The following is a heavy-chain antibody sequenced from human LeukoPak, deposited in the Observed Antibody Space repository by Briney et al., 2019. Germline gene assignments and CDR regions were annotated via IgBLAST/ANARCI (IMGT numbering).Heavy chain of an antibody. J-gene: IGHJ4*02. D-gene: IGHD3-22*01. V-gene: IGHV3-30*01. CDR1: GFTFSSYA. Sequence: GGSLRLSCAASGFTFSSYAMHWVRQAPGKGLVWVAVISYDGSNKYYADSVRGRFTISRDNSKNTLYLQMNSLRAEDTAVYYCARGHYYDSSGLDDYWGQGTLVTVSS. CDR3: ARGHYYDSSGLDDY. CDR2: ISYDGSNK.